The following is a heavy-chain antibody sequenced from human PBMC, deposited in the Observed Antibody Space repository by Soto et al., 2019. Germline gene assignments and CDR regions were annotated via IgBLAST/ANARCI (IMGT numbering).Heavy chain of an antibody. CDR3: AKDMVWFGDGVINDY. D-gene: IGHD3-10*01. CDR2: ISGSGGST. V-gene: IGHV3-23*01. CDR1: GFTFSSYA. J-gene: IGHJ4*02. Sequence: GGSLRLSCAASGFTFSSYAMSWVRQAPGKGLEWVSAISGSGGSTYYADSVKGRFTISRDKSKNTLYLQMNSLRAEDTAVYYCAKDMVWFGDGVINDYWGQGTLVTVSS.